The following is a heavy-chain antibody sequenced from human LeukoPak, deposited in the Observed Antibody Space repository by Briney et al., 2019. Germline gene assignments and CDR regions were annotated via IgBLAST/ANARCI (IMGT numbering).Heavy chain of an antibody. CDR2: ISYMGST. CDR3: ARDQGSGSYYKGPGD. V-gene: IGHV4-59*01. Sequence: SETLSLTCTVYGGSISGYYWSWIRPPPGEGLEWVGSISYMGSTNYNPSLKSRVTISIDTSKNQFSLKLSSVTAADTAVYYCARDQGSGSYYKGPGDWGQGTLVTVSS. J-gene: IGHJ4*02. CDR1: GGSISGYY. D-gene: IGHD3-10*01.